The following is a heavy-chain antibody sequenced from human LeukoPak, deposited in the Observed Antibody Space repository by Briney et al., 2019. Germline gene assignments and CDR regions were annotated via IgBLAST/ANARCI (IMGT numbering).Heavy chain of an antibody. J-gene: IGHJ6*03. CDR1: GGSISSSSYY. CDR2: IYYSGST. D-gene: IGHD2-2*02. Sequence: SETLSLTCTVSGGSISSSSYYWGWIRQPPGKGLEWIGSIYYSGSTYYNPSLKSRVTISVDTSKNQFSLKLSSVTAADTAVYYCARGDCSSTSCYSYYYYYMDVWGKGTTVTVSS. V-gene: IGHV4-39*07. CDR3: ARGDCSSTSCYSYYYYYMDV.